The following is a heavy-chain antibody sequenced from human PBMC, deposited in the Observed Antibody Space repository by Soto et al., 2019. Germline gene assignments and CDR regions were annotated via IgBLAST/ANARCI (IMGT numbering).Heavy chain of an antibody. CDR3: AMVVNWPQDYFKGKSF. D-gene: IGHD1-1*01. V-gene: IGHV1-2*02. CDR2: INPNSGGT. CDR1: GYTFTGYY. Sequence: ASVKVSCKASGYTFTGYYMHWVRQAPGQGLEWMGWINPNSGGTNYAQKFQGRVTMTTDTSTSTAYMELRSLRSDDTAVYYCAMVVNWPQDYFKGKSFWAQGTADPVSS. J-gene: IGHJ6*01.